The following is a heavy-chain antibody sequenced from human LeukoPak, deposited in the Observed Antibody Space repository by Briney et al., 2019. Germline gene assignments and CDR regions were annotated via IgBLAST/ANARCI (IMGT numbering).Heavy chain of an antibody. CDR1: GFTVNSNY. D-gene: IGHD4-17*01. V-gene: IGHV3-66*01. CDR3: ASKVTTGY. J-gene: IGHJ4*02. Sequence: RGSLRLSCVVSGFTVNSNYMSWVRQASGKGLEWVSVIYSGGTTNYADSVKGRFIVYRDNSKNTLYLQMNSLRVEDTAVYYCASKVTTGYWGQGTLVTVSS. CDR2: IYSGGTT.